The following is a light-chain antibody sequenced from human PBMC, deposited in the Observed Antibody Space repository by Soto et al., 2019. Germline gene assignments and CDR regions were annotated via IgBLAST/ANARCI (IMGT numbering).Light chain of an antibody. Sequence: DIQLTQSPSSLSASVGDGVTITCRASQSISSNLNWYQQIPGKPPKLLIYIASTLQRGVPSRFSGSGSGTDFTLTISSLQPEDFATYYCQQRYSTPLTFGGGTKVEIQ. J-gene: IGKJ4*01. V-gene: IGKV1-39*01. CDR3: QQRYSTPLT. CDR2: IAS. CDR1: QSISSN.